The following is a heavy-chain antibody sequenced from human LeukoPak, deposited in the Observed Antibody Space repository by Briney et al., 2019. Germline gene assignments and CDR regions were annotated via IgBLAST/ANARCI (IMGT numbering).Heavy chain of an antibody. CDR3: AREPFWSGYYSNLHFDY. Sequence: PGGSPRLSCAASEFTFSSYNMNWVRQAPGKGLEWVSCISGSGKYIYYADSVKGRFTISRDNAKNSLYLQMNSLRAEDTAVYYCAREPFWSGYYSNLHFDYWGQGTLVTVSS. CDR2: ISGSGKYI. D-gene: IGHD3-3*01. CDR1: EFTFSSYN. V-gene: IGHV3-21*01. J-gene: IGHJ4*02.